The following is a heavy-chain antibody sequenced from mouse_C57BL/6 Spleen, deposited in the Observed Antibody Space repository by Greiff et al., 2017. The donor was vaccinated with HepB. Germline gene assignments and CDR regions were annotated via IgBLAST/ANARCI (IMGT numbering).Heavy chain of an antibody. Sequence: VQLQQSGAELVRPGASVTLSCKASGYTFTDYEMHWVKQTPVHGLEWIGAIDPEIGGTAYNQKFKGKAILTADKSSSTAYMELRSLTSEDSAVYYCTRVTYDYDGAYWGQGTLVTVSA. J-gene: IGHJ3*01. CDR2: IDPEIGGT. CDR1: GYTFTDYE. D-gene: IGHD2-4*01. V-gene: IGHV1-15*01. CDR3: TRVTYDYDGAY.